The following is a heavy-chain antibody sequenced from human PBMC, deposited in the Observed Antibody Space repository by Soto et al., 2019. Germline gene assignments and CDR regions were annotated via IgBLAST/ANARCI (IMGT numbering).Heavy chain of an antibody. Sequence: GGSLRLSCAASGFTFSSYAMSWVRQAPGKGLEWVSAISGSGGSTYYADSVKGRFTISRDNSKNTLYLQMNSLRAEDTAVYYCAKEVVNYYDSSGFRYYFDYWGQGTLVTVSS. V-gene: IGHV3-23*01. J-gene: IGHJ4*02. D-gene: IGHD3-22*01. CDR1: GFTFSSYA. CDR3: AKEVVNYYDSSGFRYYFDY. CDR2: ISGSGGST.